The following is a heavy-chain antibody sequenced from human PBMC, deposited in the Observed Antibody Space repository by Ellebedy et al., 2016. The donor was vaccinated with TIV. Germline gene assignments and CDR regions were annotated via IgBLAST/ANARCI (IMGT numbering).Heavy chain of an antibody. CDR1: GLTFSDTW. Sequence: GESLKISCVVSGLTFSDTWMSWVRQAPGKGLEWVSYISSSSSTMYYADSVKGRFTISRDNAKSSLFLQMNSLRDEDTAVYYCARVGVLERRGAFDIWGQGTMVTVSS. D-gene: IGHD1-1*01. V-gene: IGHV3-48*02. CDR3: ARVGVLERRGAFDI. J-gene: IGHJ3*02. CDR2: ISSSSSTM.